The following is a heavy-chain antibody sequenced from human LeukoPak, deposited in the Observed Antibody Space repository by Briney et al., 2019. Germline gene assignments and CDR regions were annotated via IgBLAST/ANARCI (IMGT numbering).Heavy chain of an antibody. Sequence: PGGSLRLSCAASGFTFSSYSMNWVRQAPGKGLEWVSYISSSSSTIYYADSVKGRFTISRDNAKNSLYLQMNSLRDEDTAVYYCAACRPTVVPGVHLGYYGMDVWGQGTTVTVSS. J-gene: IGHJ6*02. CDR1: GFTFSSYS. CDR2: ISSSSSTI. V-gene: IGHV3-48*02. CDR3: AACRPTVVPGVHLGYYGMDV. D-gene: IGHD3-10*01.